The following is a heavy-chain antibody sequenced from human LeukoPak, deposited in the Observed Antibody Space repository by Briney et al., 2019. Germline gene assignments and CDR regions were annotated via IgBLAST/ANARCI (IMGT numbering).Heavy chain of an antibody. CDR3: ARGDPGGYYDFWSGYYTGGSYYFDY. D-gene: IGHD3-3*01. CDR1: GFTFSSYS. CDR2: ISSSSSYI. V-gene: IGHV3-21*01. Sequence: PGGSLRLSCAASGFTFSSYSMNWVRQAPGKGLEWVSSISSSSSYIYYADSVKGRFTISRDNAKNSLYLQMNSLRAEDTAVYYCARGDPGGYYDFWSGYYTGGSYYFDYWGQGTLVTVSS. J-gene: IGHJ4*02.